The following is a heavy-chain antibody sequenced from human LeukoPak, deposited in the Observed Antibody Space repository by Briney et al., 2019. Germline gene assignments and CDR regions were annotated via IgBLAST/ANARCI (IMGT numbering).Heavy chain of an antibody. J-gene: IGHJ4*02. D-gene: IGHD3-10*01. CDR2: IRNKANSYTT. CDR3: AREYYSRLDY. CDR1: GFSFSDNY. V-gene: IGHV3-72*01. Sequence: GGSLRLSCAAPGFSFSDNYMDWVRQAPGKGLEWVGRIRNKANSYTTDYAASVRGRFTISRDDSKNSLYPEMNSLKTEDTAVYYCAREYYSRLDYWGQGTLVTVSS.